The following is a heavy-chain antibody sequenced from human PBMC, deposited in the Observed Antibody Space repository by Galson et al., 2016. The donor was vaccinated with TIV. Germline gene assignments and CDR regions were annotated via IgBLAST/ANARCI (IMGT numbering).Heavy chain of an antibody. V-gene: IGHV3-33*01. D-gene: IGHD6-13*01. CDR1: GLSFSAYG. CDR2: IWNDGSKK. J-gene: IGHJ4*02. Sequence: SLRLSCAASGLSFSAYGMHWVRQAPGKGLEWVAVIWNDGSKKYYGESVKGRFTVSRDNSNSTLYLQMNSLRDEDTAIYYCASGPRGSSWYYLDYWGQGTLVTVSP. CDR3: ASGPRGSSWYYLDY.